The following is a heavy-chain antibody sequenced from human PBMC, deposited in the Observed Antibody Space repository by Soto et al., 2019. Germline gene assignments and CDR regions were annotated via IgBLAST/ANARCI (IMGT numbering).Heavy chain of an antibody. CDR1: DGSISSHY. D-gene: IGHD6-6*01. J-gene: IGHJ4*02. CDR3: ARRDYSTSSLGPFDY. Sequence: QVQLQESGPGLVKPSETLSLTCVVSDGSISSHYWSWFRQPPGSGLEWIGFVHYTGGTNYSPYLKRRVTMSLDTSKNQFSLNMTSVTAADTAFYFCARRDYSTSSLGPFDYWGQGILVTVSS. V-gene: IGHV4-59*11. CDR2: VHYTGGT.